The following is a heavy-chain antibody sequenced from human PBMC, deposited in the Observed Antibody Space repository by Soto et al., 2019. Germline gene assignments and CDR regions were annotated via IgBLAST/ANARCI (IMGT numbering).Heavy chain of an antibody. D-gene: IGHD1-26*01. V-gene: IGHV3-23*01. J-gene: IGHJ4*02. CDR3: ARRGSGSYYDY. Sequence: EVQLLESGGGLVQPGGSLRLSCAASGFTFSSYAMRWVRQAPGKGLEWVSAISGSGDSTYYADSVKGRFTISRDNSKNTLYLQMNSLRAEDTAVYYCARRGSGSYYDYWGQGILVTVSS. CDR2: ISGSGDST. CDR1: GFTFSSYA.